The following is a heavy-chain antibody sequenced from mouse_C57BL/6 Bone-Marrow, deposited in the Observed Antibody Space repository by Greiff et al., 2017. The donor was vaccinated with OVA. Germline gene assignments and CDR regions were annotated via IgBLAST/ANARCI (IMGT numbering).Heavy chain of an antibody. J-gene: IGHJ4*01. CDR1: GYSITSGYY. V-gene: IGHV3-6*01. CDR3: ARARAMDY. CDR2: ISYDGSN. Sequence: EVKLMESGPGLVKPSQSLSLSCSVTGYSITSGYYWNWIRQFPGNKLEWMGYISYDGSNNYKPSLKNRISITSNTSKNQFFLKLKSVATEDTARYYCARARAMDYWGQGTSVTVSS.